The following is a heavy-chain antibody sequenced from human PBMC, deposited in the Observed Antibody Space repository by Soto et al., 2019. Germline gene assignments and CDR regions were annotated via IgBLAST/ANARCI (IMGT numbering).Heavy chain of an antibody. J-gene: IGHJ5*02. D-gene: IGHD5-12*01. CDR3: AKAPGYSGYDWGRPINWFDP. V-gene: IGHV3-23*01. Sequence: GSPRSAGPASGCTFSSYAMSWVRQAPGKGLEWVSAISGSGGSTYYADSVKGRFTISRDNSKNTLYLQMNSLRAEDTAVYYCAKAPGYSGYDWGRPINWFDPWGQGTLVTVSS. CDR2: ISGSGGST. CDR1: GCTFSSYA.